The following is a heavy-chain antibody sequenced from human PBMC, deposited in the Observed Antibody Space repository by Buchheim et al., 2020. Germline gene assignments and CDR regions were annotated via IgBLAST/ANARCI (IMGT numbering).Heavy chain of an antibody. V-gene: IGHV3-30*18. CDR2: ISHDSNKE. CDR1: GFTFGKYA. CDR3: AKDGTIGVGYFYGMDV. Sequence: VESGGGVVQPGRSLRLSCAASGFTFGKYAMHWVRQAPGKGLEWVTLISHDSNKEHYADSVKGRFPISRDNSNNTMYLQMNNLRPEDTALYYCAKDGTIGVGYFYGMDVWGRGTT. D-gene: IGHD2-8*01. J-gene: IGHJ6*02.